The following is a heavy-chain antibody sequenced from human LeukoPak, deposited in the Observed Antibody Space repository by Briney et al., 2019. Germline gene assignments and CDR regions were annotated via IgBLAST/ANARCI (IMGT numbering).Heavy chain of an antibody. V-gene: IGHV4-31*03. J-gene: IGHJ4*02. D-gene: IGHD5-12*01. CDR3: ARSTIVAAYYFDY. CDR2: IYYSGST. Sequence: SETLSLTCTVSGGSISSAGYYWSWIRQHPGKGLEWIGYIYYSGSTYYNPSLKSRVTISIDTSKIQFSLKLSSVTAADTAVYYCARSTIVAAYYFDYSGQGTLVTVFS. CDR1: GGSISSAGYY.